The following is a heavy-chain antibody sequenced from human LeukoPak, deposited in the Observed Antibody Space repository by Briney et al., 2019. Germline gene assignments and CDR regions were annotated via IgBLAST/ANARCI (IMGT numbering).Heavy chain of an antibody. Sequence: PGGSLRLSCAASGFTFSSYWMSWVRQAPGKGLEWVANIKQDGNEKYYVDSVKGRFTISRDNAKNSLYLQMNSLRAEDTAVYYCATGGVRGVHFWDSWGTFDYWGQGTLVTVSS. CDR3: ATGGVRGVHFWDSWGTFDY. D-gene: IGHD3-10*01. CDR2: IKQDGNEK. J-gene: IGHJ4*02. V-gene: IGHV3-7*01. CDR1: GFTFSSYW.